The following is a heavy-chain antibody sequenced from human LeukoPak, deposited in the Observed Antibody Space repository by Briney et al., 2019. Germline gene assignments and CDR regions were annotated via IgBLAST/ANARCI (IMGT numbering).Heavy chain of an antibody. Sequence: GGSLRLSCAASGFTFDDYAMHWVRQAPGRGLEWVSGISWNSGNVGYADSVKGRFTITRDNAKNSLYLQMNSLRAEDTAVYYCAKGAYDYIEMGYFDYWGQGTLVTVSS. V-gene: IGHV3-9*01. CDR2: ISWNSGNV. D-gene: IGHD5-12*01. CDR3: AKGAYDYIEMGYFDY. J-gene: IGHJ4*02. CDR1: GFTFDDYA.